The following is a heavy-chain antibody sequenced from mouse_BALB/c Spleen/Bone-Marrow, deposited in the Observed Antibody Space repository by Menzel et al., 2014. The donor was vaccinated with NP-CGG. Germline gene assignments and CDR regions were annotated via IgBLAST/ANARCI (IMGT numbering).Heavy chain of an antibody. CDR3: ARSGYGYDWFAY. CDR2: ISTHSGNT. J-gene: IGHJ3*01. V-gene: IGHV1-67*01. D-gene: IGHD2-2*01. CDR1: VYTFTDYA. Sequence: VQLQQSGPELVRPGVSVKISCKGSVYTFTDYAMHWVKQSHAKSLEWIGVISTHSGNTNYNQNFNGKPAMTVDKSSITAYMELARLTSEDYAIYYCARSGYGYDWFAYWGQGTLVTVSA.